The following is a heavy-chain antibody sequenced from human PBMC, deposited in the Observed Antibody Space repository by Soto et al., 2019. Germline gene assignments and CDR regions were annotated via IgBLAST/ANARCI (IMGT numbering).Heavy chain of an antibody. CDR3: ARGPRSTYYDILTGYFHEYYFDY. J-gene: IGHJ4*02. D-gene: IGHD3-9*01. V-gene: IGHV3-13*01. CDR2: IGTAGDT. Sequence: PGGSLRLSCAASGFTFSSYDMHWVRQATGKGLEWVLAIGTAGDTYYPGSVKGRFTISRENAKNSLYLQMNSLRAGDTAVYYCARGPRSTYYDILTGYFHEYYFDYWGQGTLVTVS. CDR1: GFTFSSYD.